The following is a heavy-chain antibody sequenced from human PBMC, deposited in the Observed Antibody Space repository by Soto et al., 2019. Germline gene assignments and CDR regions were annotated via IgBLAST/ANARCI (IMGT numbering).Heavy chain of an antibody. D-gene: IGHD3-3*01. CDR1: GFSLSDYA. CDR3: ARIKLVEWFFINVDVYDMDV. J-gene: IGHJ6*02. CDR2: ISSDSRTI. V-gene: IGHV3-48*02. Sequence: GGSLKLSCVASGFSLSDYAVNWVRQAPGKGLEWVSFISSDSRTIYYADSVEGRFTVSRDNARNSVSLQMDSLRDEDAAVYYCARIKLVEWFFINVDVYDMDVWGQGTPVTVSS.